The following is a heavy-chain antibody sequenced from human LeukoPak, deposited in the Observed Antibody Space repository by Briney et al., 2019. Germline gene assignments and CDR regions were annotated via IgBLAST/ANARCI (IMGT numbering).Heavy chain of an antibody. V-gene: IGHV3-21*01. D-gene: IGHD3-3*01. CDR1: GFTFSSYS. Sequence: GGSLRLSCAAPGFTFSSYSMNWVRQAPGKGLEWVSSISSSSSYIYYADSVKGRFTISRDNAKNSLYLQMNSLRAEDTAVYYCARSLEWAMDVWGKGTTVTVSS. J-gene: IGHJ6*03. CDR3: ARSLEWAMDV. CDR2: ISSSSSYI.